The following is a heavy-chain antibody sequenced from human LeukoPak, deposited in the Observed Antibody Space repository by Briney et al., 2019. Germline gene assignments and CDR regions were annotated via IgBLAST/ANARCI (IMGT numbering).Heavy chain of an antibody. J-gene: IGHJ3*02. V-gene: IGHV3-30-3*01. CDR3: AKDKVVGPTKGAFDI. CDR2: ISYDGSNK. CDR1: GFTFSSYA. Sequence: GGSLRLSCAASGFTFSSYAMHWVRQAPGKGLEWVAVISYDGSNKYYADSVKGRFTISRDNSKNTLYLQMNSLRAEDTAVYYCAKDKVVGPTKGAFDIWGQGTMVTVSS. D-gene: IGHD1-26*01.